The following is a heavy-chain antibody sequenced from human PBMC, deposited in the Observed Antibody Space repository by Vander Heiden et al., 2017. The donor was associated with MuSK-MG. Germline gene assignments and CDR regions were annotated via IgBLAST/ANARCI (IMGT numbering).Heavy chain of an antibody. CDR3: ARGFPVADY. Sequence: QVQLQESGPGLVKPSQTLSLTCTVSGGSISSGSYYWSWIRQPAGKGLEWIGRIYTSGSTNDNPSLKSRVTISVDTSKNQLSMKMSSVTAADTAVYYCARGFPVADYWGQGTLVTVYS. CDR1: GGSISSGSYY. J-gene: IGHJ4*02. CDR2: IYTSGST. V-gene: IGHV4-61*02.